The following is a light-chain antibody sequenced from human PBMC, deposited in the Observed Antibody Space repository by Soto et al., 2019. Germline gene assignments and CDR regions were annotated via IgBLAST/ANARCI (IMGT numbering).Light chain of an antibody. CDR3: SSYTSTSPPFL. Sequence: QSALTQPASVSGSPAQSSTISCTGSSSDIGDYNFVSWYQQHPGKAPKLMIYGVSLRPSGVSDRFSGSKSGNTASLTISGLQAEDEADYYCSSYTSTSPPFLFGTGTKLTVL. V-gene: IGLV2-14*01. CDR2: GVS. CDR1: SSDIGDYNF. J-gene: IGLJ1*01.